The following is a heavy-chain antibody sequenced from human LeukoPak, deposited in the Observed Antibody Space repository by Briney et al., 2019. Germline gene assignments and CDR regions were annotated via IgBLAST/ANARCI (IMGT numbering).Heavy chain of an antibody. CDR2: INHSGYT. J-gene: IGHJ3*01. Sequence: SETLSLTCAVHGGSFSGYLWSWIRQPPGKGPEYIGEINHSGYTTYNPSLKSRVTISVDTSKNQFSLNMISVTAADTAVYYCARHEFGSSSAAFDSWGQGTMVIVPS. V-gene: IGHV4-34*01. CDR3: ARHEFGSSSAAFDS. CDR1: GGSFSGYL. D-gene: IGHD6-6*01.